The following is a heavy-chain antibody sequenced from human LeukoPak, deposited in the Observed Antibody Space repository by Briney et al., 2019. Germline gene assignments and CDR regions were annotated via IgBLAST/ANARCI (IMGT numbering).Heavy chain of an antibody. V-gene: IGHV3-21*01. CDR2: ISSSSSYI. CDR1: GFTFSSYS. Sequence: GGSLRLSCAASGFTFSSYSMNWVRQAPGKGLEWVSSISSSSSYIYYADSVKGRFTISRDNAKNSLYLQMNSLRAEDTAVYYCVRVPARQLGEYYFDYWGQGTLVTVSS. J-gene: IGHJ4*02. CDR3: VRVPARQLGEYYFDY. D-gene: IGHD6-6*01.